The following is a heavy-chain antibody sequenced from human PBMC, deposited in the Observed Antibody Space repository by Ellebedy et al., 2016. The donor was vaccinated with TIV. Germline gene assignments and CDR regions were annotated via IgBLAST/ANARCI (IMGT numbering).Heavy chain of an antibody. Sequence: PGGSLRLSCAAAGFSFRSYSMNWVRQAPGKGLEWVTFIQYDGTNKYYTDSVKGRFTISRDNSKNTLYLEMNSLRVEDTAVYYCAKDQVDYWGQGTLVTVSS. CDR3: AKDQVDY. J-gene: IGHJ4*02. CDR2: IQYDGTNK. V-gene: IGHV3-30*02. CDR1: GFSFRSYS.